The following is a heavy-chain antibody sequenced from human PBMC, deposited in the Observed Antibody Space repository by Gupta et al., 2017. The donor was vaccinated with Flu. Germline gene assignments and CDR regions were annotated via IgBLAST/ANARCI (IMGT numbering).Heavy chain of an antibody. D-gene: IGHD2-21*01. CDR3: ARGVNLRPNYFDY. CDR2: IYDSGSI. CDR1: GASITRGGYY. J-gene: IGHJ4*02. V-gene: IGHV4-31*03. Sequence: QVQLQESGPGLLKSSQTLSLTCTVSGASITRGGYYWNCIRQHPWKGIEWIGYIYDSGSIYSNPSLKSRLTISLDTSKNQFSLKLISLTAADTAIYYCARGVNLRPNYFDYWGQGTLVTVSS.